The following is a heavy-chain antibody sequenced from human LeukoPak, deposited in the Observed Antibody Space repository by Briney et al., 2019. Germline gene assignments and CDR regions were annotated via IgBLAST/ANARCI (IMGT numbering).Heavy chain of an antibody. CDR1: GGSISSYY. D-gene: IGHD3-22*01. V-gene: IGHV4-39*07. CDR3: ARGAVYYYDSSGYSFDY. CDR2: IYYSGST. Sequence: PSETLSLTCTVSGGSISSYYWGWIRQPPGKGLEWIGSIYYSGSTYYNPSLKSRVTISVDTSKNQFSLKLSSVTAADTAVCYCARGAVYYYDSSGYSFDYWGQGTLVTVSS. J-gene: IGHJ4*02.